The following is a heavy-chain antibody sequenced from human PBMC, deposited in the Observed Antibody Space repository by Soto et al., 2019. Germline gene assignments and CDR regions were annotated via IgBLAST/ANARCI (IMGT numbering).Heavy chain of an antibody. J-gene: IGHJ5*02. V-gene: IGHV4-34*01. CDR1: GGSFSGYY. CDR2: INHSGST. D-gene: IGHD3-10*01. CDR3: ARGGFGFRNWLDP. Sequence: SETLSLTCAVYGGSFSGYYWSWIRQPPGKGLEWIGEINHSGSTNYNPSLKSRVTISVDTSKNQFSLKLSSVTAADTAVYYCARGGFGFRNWLDPWGQGTLVTVSS.